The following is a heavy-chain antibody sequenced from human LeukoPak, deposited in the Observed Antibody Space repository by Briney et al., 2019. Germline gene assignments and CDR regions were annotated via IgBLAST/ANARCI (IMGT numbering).Heavy chain of an antibody. J-gene: IGHJ5*02. CDR3: AKDHYDILTGYPSFDP. CDR1: EFTFSNYA. Sequence: GGSLRLSCAASEFTFSNYAMSWVRQTPGKGLEWVSTISNSGITTYYADSVQGRFTISRDNSKNTLYLQMNSLRAEDTAVYYCAKDHYDILTGYPSFDPWGQGTLVTVSS. V-gene: IGHV3-23*01. D-gene: IGHD3-9*01. CDR2: ISNSGITT.